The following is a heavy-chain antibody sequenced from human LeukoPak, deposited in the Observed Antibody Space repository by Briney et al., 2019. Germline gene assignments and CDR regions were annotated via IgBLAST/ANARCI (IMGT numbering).Heavy chain of an antibody. CDR1: GYTFTSYD. J-gene: IGHJ4*02. CDR2: MNPNSGNT. Sequence: GASVKVSCKASGYTFTSYDINWVRQATGQGLEWMGWMNPNSGNTGYAQKFQGRVTMTRNTSISTAYMELSSLRSEDTAVYYCARGRSHRLAYGDYGDYWGQGTLVTVSS. CDR3: ARGRSHRLAYGDYGDY. V-gene: IGHV1-8*01. D-gene: IGHD4-17*01.